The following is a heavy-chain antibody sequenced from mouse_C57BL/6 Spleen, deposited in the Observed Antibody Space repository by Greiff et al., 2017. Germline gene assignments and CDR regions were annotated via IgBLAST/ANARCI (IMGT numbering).Heavy chain of an antibody. CDR2: IDPETGGT. CDR1: GYTFTDYE. Sequence: QVQLKQSGAELVRPGASVTLSCKASGYTFTDYEMHWVKQTPVHGLEWIGAIDPETGGTAYNQKFKGKAILTADKSSSTAYMELRSLTSEDSAVYYCTKGPIYYGNYDAMDYWGQGTSVTVSS. V-gene: IGHV1-15*01. D-gene: IGHD2-1*01. CDR3: TKGPIYYGNYDAMDY. J-gene: IGHJ4*01.